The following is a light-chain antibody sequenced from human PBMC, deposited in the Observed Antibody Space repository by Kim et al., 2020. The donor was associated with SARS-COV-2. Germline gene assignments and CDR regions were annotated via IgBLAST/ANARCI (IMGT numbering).Light chain of an antibody. CDR1: SSDIGDYNY. CDR2: DVT. CDR3: SSYTSISTVV. V-gene: IGLV2-14*03. J-gene: IGLJ2*01. Sequence: QSALTQPASVSGSPGQSITISCTGSSSDIGDYNYVSWYQQHPGKAPKLIIFDVTNRPSGVSNRFSGSKSGHTASLTISGLQAEDEADYYCSSYTSISTVVFGGGTKVTVL.